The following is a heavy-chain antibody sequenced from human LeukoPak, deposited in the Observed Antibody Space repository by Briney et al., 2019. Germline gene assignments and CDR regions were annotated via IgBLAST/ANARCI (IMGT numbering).Heavy chain of an antibody. D-gene: IGHD3-22*01. CDR1: GFTFSNYA. J-gene: IGHJ4*02. V-gene: IGHV3-23*01. CDR3: AKDYSSAY. CDR2: IYVSAGGA. Sequence: GGSLRLSCAASGFTFSNYAMSWVRQAPGKGLEWVSGIYVSAGGAYYADSVKGRFTISRDNSKNTLYLQMNSLRAEDTAVYYCAKDYSSAYWGQGTLVTVSS.